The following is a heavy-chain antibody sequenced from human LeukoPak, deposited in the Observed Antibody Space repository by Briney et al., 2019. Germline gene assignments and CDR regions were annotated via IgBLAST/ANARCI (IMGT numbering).Heavy chain of an antibody. CDR1: GFTFSSYA. D-gene: IGHD1-1*01. Sequence: GGSLRLSCAASGFTFSSYAMSWVRQAPGKGLEWVAFIRYDGSNKYYADSVKGRFTISRDNSKNTLYLQMNSLRAEDTAVYYCAKSAGTTPSDAFDIWGQGTMVTVSS. J-gene: IGHJ3*02. V-gene: IGHV3-30*02. CDR3: AKSAGTTPSDAFDI. CDR2: IRYDGSNK.